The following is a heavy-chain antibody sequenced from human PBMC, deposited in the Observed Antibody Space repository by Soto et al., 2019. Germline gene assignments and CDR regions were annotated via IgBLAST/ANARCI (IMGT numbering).Heavy chain of an antibody. J-gene: IGHJ5*02. CDR1: GYTFTSYG. V-gene: IGHV1-18*01. CDR3: ARDREYNWNYNWFDP. D-gene: IGHD1-7*01. CDR2: ISTYNGNT. Sequence: QVQLVQSGAEVKKPGASVKVSCKASGYTFTSYGISWVRQAPGQGLEWMGWISTYNGNTNFTQKLQGRVTMTTDTSTNTAYMELRNLRSDDTAVYYCARDREYNWNYNWFDPWGQGTLVTVSS.